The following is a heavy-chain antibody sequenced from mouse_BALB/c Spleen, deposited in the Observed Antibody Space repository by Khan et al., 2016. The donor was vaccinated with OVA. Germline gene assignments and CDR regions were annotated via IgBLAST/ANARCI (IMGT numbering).Heavy chain of an antibody. CDR2: IYPGSANR. CDR3: AGRFDY. Sequence: QVQLQQPGPELVKPGASVKISCKASGYTFTDYQINWVKQKPGQGPEWIGWIYPGSANRKYNEKFKGKATLTVDTSSRTAFMQLSNLTSEDTGVYFCAGRFDYWGQGTSLTVSS. CDR1: GYTFTDYQ. V-gene: IGHV1-84*02. J-gene: IGHJ2*02.